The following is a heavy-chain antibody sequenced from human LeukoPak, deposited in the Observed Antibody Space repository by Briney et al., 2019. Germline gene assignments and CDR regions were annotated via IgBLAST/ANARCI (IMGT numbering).Heavy chain of an antibody. J-gene: IGHJ4*02. CDR3: AHRMTTVTTARWYYFDY. V-gene: IGHV3-23*01. Sequence: GGSLRPSCAASGFTFSSYAMNWVRQAPGKGLEWVSAISGSGGSTYYADSVKGRFTISRDNSKNTLYLQMNSLRAEDTAVYYCAHRMTTVTTARWYYFDYWGQGTLVTVSS. D-gene: IGHD4-17*01. CDR2: ISGSGGST. CDR1: GFTFSSYA.